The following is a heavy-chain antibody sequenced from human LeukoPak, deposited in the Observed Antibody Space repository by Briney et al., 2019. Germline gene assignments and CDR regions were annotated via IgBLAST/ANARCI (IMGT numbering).Heavy chain of an antibody. CDR2: INPNSGGT. D-gene: IGHD3-22*01. J-gene: IGHJ4*02. CDR1: GYTFTGYY. V-gene: IGHV1-2*02. Sequence: ASVKVSCKASGYTFTGYYMHWVRQAPGQGLEWMGWINPNSGGTNYAQKFQGRVTMTRDTSTSTVYMELSSLRSEDTAVYYCARGRFVLDYYRFDYWGQGTLVTVSS. CDR3: ARGRFVLDYYRFDY.